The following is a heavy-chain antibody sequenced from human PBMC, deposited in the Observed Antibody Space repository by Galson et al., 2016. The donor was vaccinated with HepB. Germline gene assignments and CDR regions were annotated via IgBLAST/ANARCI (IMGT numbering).Heavy chain of an antibody. CDR1: GFRFDDHA. D-gene: IGHD3-22*01. V-gene: IGHV3-9*01. Sequence: SLRLSCAASGFRFDDHAMHWVRQAPGKGLEWVSGISWNSSNIGYADSVKGRFNISRDNAKNSLYLQMNSLRAEDTALYYCAKDISPQYDSSGYYSRRYFQHWGQGTLVTVSS. CDR2: ISWNSSNI. CDR3: AKDISPQYDSSGYYSRRYFQH. J-gene: IGHJ1*01.